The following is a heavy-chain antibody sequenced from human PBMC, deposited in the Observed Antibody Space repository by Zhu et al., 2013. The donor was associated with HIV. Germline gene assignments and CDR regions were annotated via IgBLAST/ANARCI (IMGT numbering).Heavy chain of an antibody. J-gene: IGHJ6*02. D-gene: IGHD2-2*01. CDR3: ARGGNIVVVPAARWYYGMDV. CDR1: GGTFSSYA. Sequence: QVQLVQSGAEVKKPGSSVKVSCKASGGTFSSYAISRVRQAPGQGLEWMGGIIPIFGTANYAQKFQGRVTITADESTSTAYMELSSLRSEDTAVYYCARGGNIVVVPAARWYYGMDVVGPRDHGSPSP. V-gene: IGHV1-69*01. CDR2: IIPIFGTA.